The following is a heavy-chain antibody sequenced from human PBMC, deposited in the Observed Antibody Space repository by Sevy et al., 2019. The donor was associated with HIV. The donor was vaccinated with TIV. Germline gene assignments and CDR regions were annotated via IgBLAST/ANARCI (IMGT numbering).Heavy chain of an antibody. CDR3: TTVYGITIFGVVISPFDY. D-gene: IGHD3-3*01. CDR2: IKSKTDGGTT. J-gene: IGHJ4*02. CDR1: GFTFSNAW. V-gene: IGHV3-15*01. Sequence: GGSLSLSCAASGFTFSNAWMSWVRQAPGKGLEWVDRIKSKTDGGTTDYAAPVKGRFTISRDDSKNTLYLQMNSLKTEDTAVYYCTTVYGITIFGVVISPFDYWGQGTLVTVSS.